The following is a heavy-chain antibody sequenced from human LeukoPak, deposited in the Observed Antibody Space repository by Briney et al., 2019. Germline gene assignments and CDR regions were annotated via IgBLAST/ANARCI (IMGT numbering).Heavy chain of an antibody. CDR3: ARGGYSSSWYEDY. CDR2: ISSSSSYI. CDR1: GFTFSSYS. J-gene: IGHJ4*02. D-gene: IGHD6-13*01. Sequence: GGSLRLSCAASGFTFSSYSMNWVRQASGKGLEWVSSISSSSSYIYYADSVKGRFTISRDNAKNSLYLQMNSLRAEDTAVYYCARGGYSSSWYEDYWGQGTLVTVSS. V-gene: IGHV3-21*01.